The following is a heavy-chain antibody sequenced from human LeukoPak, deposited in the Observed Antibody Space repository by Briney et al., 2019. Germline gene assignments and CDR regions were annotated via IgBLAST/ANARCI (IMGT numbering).Heavy chain of an antibody. V-gene: IGHV1-3*03. Sequence: ASVKVSCKASGYTFTNYALHWVRQAPGQRLEWMGWINAGNGNTKYSQEFQGRVTITRDTSASTAYMELSSLRSEDMAVYYCARTLMGATPLLFDYWGQGTLVTVSS. CDR3: ARTLMGATPLLFDY. D-gene: IGHD1-26*01. J-gene: IGHJ4*02. CDR2: INAGNGNT. CDR1: GYTFTNYA.